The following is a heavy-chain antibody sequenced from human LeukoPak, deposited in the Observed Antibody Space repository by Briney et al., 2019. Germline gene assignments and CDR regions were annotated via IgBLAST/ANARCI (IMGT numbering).Heavy chain of an antibody. D-gene: IGHD5-18*01. CDR3: AKAGEQQWLRMHFDN. CDR2: ISGSGDGT. V-gene: IGHV3-23*01. J-gene: IGHJ4*02. Sequence: SGGSLRLSCAASAFTFSNYAINWVRQAPGKGLEWVSVISGSGDGTYYADSVKGRFTISRDNSKNTLYLQMKSLRAEDTAVYYCAKAGEQQWLRMHFDNWGQGTLVTVSS. CDR1: AFTFSNYA.